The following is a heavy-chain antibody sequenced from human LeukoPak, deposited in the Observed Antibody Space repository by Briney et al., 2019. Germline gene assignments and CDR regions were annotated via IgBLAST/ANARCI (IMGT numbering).Heavy chain of an antibody. CDR3: ARSPAYGDQIFDY. V-gene: IGHV1-69*06. Sequence: ASVKVSCKASGGTFSSYAISWVRQAPGQGLEWMGGIIPIFGTANYAQKFQGRVTITADKSTSTAYMELSSLRSEDTAVYYCARSPAYGDQIFDYWGQGTLVTVSS. CDR1: GGTFSSYA. D-gene: IGHD4-17*01. CDR2: IIPIFGTA. J-gene: IGHJ4*02.